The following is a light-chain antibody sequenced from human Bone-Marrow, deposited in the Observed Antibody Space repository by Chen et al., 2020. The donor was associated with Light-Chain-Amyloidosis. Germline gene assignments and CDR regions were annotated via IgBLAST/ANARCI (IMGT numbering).Light chain of an antibody. CDR2: DDS. CDR3: QVWDRSSDRPV. CDR1: NIGSTS. Sequence: SYLLPQPSSVSVAPGPTATIACGGNNIGSTSVHWYQQTPGQAPLLVVYDDSDRPSGMPARLSGSNSGNTATRTISRVEAGDEADYYCQVWDRSSDRPVFGGGTKLTVL. V-gene: IGLV3-21*02. J-gene: IGLJ3*02.